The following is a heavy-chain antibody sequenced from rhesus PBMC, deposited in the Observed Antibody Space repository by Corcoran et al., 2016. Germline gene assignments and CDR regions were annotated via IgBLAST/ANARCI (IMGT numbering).Heavy chain of an antibody. D-gene: IGHD4-29*01. V-gene: IGHV1-1*01. J-gene: IGHJ4*01. CDR3: TRESLLRTYFDY. Sequence: QVQLVQSGAEIKQPGASVKHSCKASGYTFTSYYKHWVRKAPGQGLEWIGLISPYNGTKGYAQNFQGRVTITTDTSTSTVYMELSSLRSEDTAVYYCTRESLLRTYFDYWGQGVLVTVSS. CDR2: ISPYNGTK. CDR1: GYTFTSYY.